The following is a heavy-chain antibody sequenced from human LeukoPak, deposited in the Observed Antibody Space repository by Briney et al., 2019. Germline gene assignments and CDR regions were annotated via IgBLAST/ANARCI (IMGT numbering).Heavy chain of an antibody. D-gene: IGHD2-21*02. J-gene: IGHJ6*03. CDR1: GFTFSDYY. CDR3: ARGGVTASYYYYYVDV. CDR2: ISSSGSTI. Sequence: GGSLRLSCAASGFTFSDYYMSWIRQAPGKGLEWVSYISSSGSTIYYADSVKGRFTISRDNAKNSLYLQMNSLRAEDTAVYYCARGGVTASYYYYYVDVWGKGTTVTISS. V-gene: IGHV3-11*01.